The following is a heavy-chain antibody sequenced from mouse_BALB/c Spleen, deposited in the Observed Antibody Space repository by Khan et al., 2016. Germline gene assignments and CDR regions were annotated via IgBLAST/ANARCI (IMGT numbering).Heavy chain of an antibody. Sequence: EVQLQESGPSLVKPSHTLSLTCYVTGDSITSGYWNWIRQFPGNKLEYIGYINNSGSTNYNPSLNSRISITRDTSKYQYDLQLNTVTTEDSATYFCARAPNYDYFDYWGQGTTLTVSS. CDR1: GDSITSGY. CDR3: ARAPNYDYFDY. V-gene: IGHV3-8*02. D-gene: IGHD2-4*01. CDR2: INNSGST. J-gene: IGHJ2*01.